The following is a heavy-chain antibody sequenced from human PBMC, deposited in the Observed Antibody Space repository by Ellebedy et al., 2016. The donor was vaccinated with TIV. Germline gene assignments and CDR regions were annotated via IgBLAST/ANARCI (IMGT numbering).Heavy chain of an antibody. J-gene: IGHJ4*02. CDR1: GFTFSSYA. V-gene: IGHV3-48*02. D-gene: IGHD6-19*01. CDR3: ARVSSIAVANYYFDY. Sequence: PGGSLRLSCAASGFTFSSYAMSWVRQAPGKGLEWVSYISSSSTIYYADSVKGRFTISRDNAKNSLYLQMNSLRDEDTAVYYCARVSSIAVANYYFDYWGQGTLVTVSS. CDR2: ISSSSTI.